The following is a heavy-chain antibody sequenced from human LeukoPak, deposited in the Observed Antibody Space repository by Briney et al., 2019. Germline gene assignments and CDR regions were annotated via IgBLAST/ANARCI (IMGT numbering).Heavy chain of an antibody. CDR2: IYYSGST. Sequence: SETLSLTCTVSGGSISSYYWSWIRQPPGKGLEWIGYIYYSGSTNYNPSLKSRVTISVDTSKNQFSLKLSSVTAADTAVYYCARQKESYDFWSGYLNWFDPWGQGTLVTVSS. CDR1: GGSISSYY. V-gene: IGHV4-59*08. D-gene: IGHD3-3*01. J-gene: IGHJ5*02. CDR3: ARQKESYDFWSGYLNWFDP.